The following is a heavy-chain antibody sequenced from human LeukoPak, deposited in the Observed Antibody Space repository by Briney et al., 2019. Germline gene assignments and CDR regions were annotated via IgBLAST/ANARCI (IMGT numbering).Heavy chain of an antibody. Sequence: SETLSLTCTVSGGSISSSSYYWGWIRQPPGKGLEWIGSIYYSGSTYYNPSLKSRVTISVDTSKNQFSLKLGSVTAADTAVYYCARLYSSSWYYFDYWGQGTLVTVSS. CDR2: IYYSGST. CDR1: GGSISSSSYY. D-gene: IGHD6-13*01. V-gene: IGHV4-39*07. CDR3: ARLYSSSWYYFDY. J-gene: IGHJ4*02.